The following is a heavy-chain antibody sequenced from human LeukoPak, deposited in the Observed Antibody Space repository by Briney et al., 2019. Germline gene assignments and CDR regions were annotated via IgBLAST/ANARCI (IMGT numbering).Heavy chain of an antibody. Sequence: PSETLSLTCTVSGGSISSSSYYWGWIRQPPGKGLEWIGSIYYSGSTYYNPSLKSRVTISVDTSKNQFSLKLSSVTAADTAVYYCARDQVTGTYMDYYYGMDVWGQGTTVTVSS. D-gene: IGHD1-1*01. V-gene: IGHV4-39*02. CDR3: ARDQVTGTYMDYYYGMDV. CDR2: IYYSGST. CDR1: GGSISSSSYY. J-gene: IGHJ6*02.